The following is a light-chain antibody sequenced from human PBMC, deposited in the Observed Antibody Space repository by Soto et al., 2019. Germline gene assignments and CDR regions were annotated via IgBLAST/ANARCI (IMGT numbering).Light chain of an antibody. CDR3: QQYYSYPRT. Sequence: AIRMTQSPSSFSASTGDRVTITCRASQGISSNLAWYQQKPGKAPKLLIYAASTLQSGVPSRFSGSGSGTDFTLTISFLQSEDFATYYCQQYYSYPRTFGQGTKVEIK. V-gene: IGKV1-8*01. J-gene: IGKJ1*01. CDR1: QGISSN. CDR2: AAS.